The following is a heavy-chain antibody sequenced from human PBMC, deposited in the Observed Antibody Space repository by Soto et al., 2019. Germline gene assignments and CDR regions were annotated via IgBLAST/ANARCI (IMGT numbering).Heavy chain of an antibody. Sequence: SETLSLTCTVSGGSISSGGYYWSWIRQHPGKGLEWIGYIYYSGSTYYNPSLKSRVTISVDTSKNQFPLKLSSVTAADTAVYYCARINYDSSGYYEYYFDYWGQGTLVTVSS. D-gene: IGHD3-22*01. J-gene: IGHJ4*02. CDR2: IYYSGST. V-gene: IGHV4-31*03. CDR3: ARINYDSSGYYEYYFDY. CDR1: GGSISSGGYY.